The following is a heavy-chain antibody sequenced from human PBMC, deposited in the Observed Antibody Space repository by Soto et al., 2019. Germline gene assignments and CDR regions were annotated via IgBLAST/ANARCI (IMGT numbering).Heavy chain of an antibody. Sequence: EVQLLESGGGLVQPGGSLRLSCAASGFTISNYAMGWVRQAPGKGLEWVSGISGSGGNTYYADSVKGRFTVSRDNSKNTLYLQMKSLGVEDTAAYYCAKGIYLNVPMPGNIWGQGTLVTVSS. CDR3: AKGIYLNVPMPGNI. D-gene: IGHD1-1*01. J-gene: IGHJ4*02. CDR2: ISGSGGNT. CDR1: GFTISNYA. V-gene: IGHV3-23*01.